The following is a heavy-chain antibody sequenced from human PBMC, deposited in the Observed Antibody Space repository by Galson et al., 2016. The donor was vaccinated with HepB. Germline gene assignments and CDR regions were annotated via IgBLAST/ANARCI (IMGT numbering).Heavy chain of an antibody. CDR2: ISGGGGST. J-gene: IGHJ4*02. Sequence: SLRLSCAASRFTFNNYAMSWVRQAPGKGLEWVSAISGGGGSTYYANSVQGRFTISRDNSKNTLYLQMNSLRAEDTALYYCAKYLDFYDSSGVDYWGQGTLVTVSS. D-gene: IGHD3-22*01. CDR3: AKYLDFYDSSGVDY. CDR1: RFTFNNYA. V-gene: IGHV3-23*01.